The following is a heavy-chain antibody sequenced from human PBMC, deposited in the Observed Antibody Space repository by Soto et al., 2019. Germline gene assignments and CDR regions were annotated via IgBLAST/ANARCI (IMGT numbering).Heavy chain of an antibody. CDR2: ISSDGQTK. J-gene: IGHJ4*01. V-gene: IGHV3-30*18. CDR1: GFTFSIYG. Sequence: GGSLRLSCVASGFTFSIYGIHWVRHAPGKGLEWVGVISSDGQTKYYADSVKGRFTISRDNSKNTMYLQMESLRPEDTALYYCAKEVAVAGDLDYWGHGTLVTVSS. D-gene: IGHD6-19*01. CDR3: AKEVAVAGDLDY.